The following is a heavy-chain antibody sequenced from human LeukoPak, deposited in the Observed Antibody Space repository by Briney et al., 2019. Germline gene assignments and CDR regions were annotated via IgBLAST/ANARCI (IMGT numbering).Heavy chain of an antibody. CDR2: IKADGGEK. Sequence: GGSLRLSCAASGFTFANAWMSWVRQTPGKGLEWVAKIKADGGEKDHVASVKGRFTISRDNAKNSLYLQMNSLRVEDTAVYYCARGGAARPDFWGQGTLVTVSS. CDR3: ARGGAARPDF. D-gene: IGHD6-6*01. V-gene: IGHV3-7*01. J-gene: IGHJ4*02. CDR1: GFTFANAW.